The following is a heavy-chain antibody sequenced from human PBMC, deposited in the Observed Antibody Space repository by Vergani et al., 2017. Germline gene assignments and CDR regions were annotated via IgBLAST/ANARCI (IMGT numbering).Heavy chain of an antibody. J-gene: IGHJ4*02. CDR2: IYYSGST. D-gene: IGHD3-3*01. Sequence: QLQLQESGPGLVKPSETLSLPCTVSGGSISSSSYYWGWIRQPPGKGLEWIGSIYYSGSTYYNPSLKSRVTISVDTSKNQFSLKLSSVTAADTAVYYCARFLTIPLSTFDYWGQGTLVTVSS. CDR3: ARFLTIPLSTFDY. CDR1: GGSISSSSYY. V-gene: IGHV4-39*01.